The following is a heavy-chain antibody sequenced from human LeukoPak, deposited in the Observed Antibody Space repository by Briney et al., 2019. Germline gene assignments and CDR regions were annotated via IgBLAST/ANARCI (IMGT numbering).Heavy chain of an antibody. CDR3: ARNNVLSGYYSDYYYMDV. J-gene: IGHJ6*03. CDR2: IIPIFGTA. V-gene: IGHV1-69*05. D-gene: IGHD3-9*01. CDR1: GGTFSSYA. Sequence: SVKVSCKASGGTFSSYAISWVRQAPGQGLEWMGGIIPIFGTANYAQKLQGRVTITTDESTSTAYMELSSLRSEDTAVYYCARNNVLSGYYSDYYYMDVWGKGTTVTVSS.